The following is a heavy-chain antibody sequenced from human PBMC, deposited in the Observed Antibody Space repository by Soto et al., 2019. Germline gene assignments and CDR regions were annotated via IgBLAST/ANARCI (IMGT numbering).Heavy chain of an antibody. J-gene: IGHJ6*03. CDR3: QVTTGGYYYYYMDV. Sequence: GGSLRLSCAASGFTFSSYWMHWVRQAPGKGLVWVSRINSDGSSTSYADSVKGRFTISRDNAKNTLYLQMNSLRAEDTAVYYCQVTTGGYYYYYMDVWGKGTTVTVSS. V-gene: IGHV3-74*01. D-gene: IGHD4-4*01. CDR2: INSDGSST. CDR1: GFTFSSYW.